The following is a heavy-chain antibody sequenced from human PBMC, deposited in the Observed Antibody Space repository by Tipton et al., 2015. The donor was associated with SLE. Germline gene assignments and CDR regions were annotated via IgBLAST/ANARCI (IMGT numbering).Heavy chain of an antibody. J-gene: IGHJ5*02. CDR1: GGNFSSNA. CDR3: ARGGTENMDRPGYNRFDP. V-gene: IGHV1-69*01. D-gene: IGHD1-1*01. Sequence: QVQLVQSGPEVKKPGSSVRVFCKASGGNFSSNAISWVRQAPGQGLEWMGGIIPLFGKANYAQKFQGRVTITTDESTSTAYMELSSLRYEDTAVYYCARGGTENMDRPGYNRFDPWGQGTLVTVSS. CDR2: IIPLFGKA.